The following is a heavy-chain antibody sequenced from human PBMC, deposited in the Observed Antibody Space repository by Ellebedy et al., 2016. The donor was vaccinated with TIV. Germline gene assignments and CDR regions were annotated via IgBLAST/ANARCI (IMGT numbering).Heavy chain of an antibody. Sequence: ASVKVSCKASGYTFTSYGISWVRQAPGQGLEWMGWISGYNGNTNYAQKLQGRVTMTTDTSTSTADMELRSLRSDDTAVYYCARGNRAAVAGRVDYWGQGTLVTVSS. CDR2: ISGYNGNT. CDR1: GYTFTSYG. CDR3: ARGNRAAVAGRVDY. D-gene: IGHD6-19*01. V-gene: IGHV1-18*04. J-gene: IGHJ4*02.